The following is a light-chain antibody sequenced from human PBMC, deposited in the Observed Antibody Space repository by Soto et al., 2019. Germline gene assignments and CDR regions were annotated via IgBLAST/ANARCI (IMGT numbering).Light chain of an antibody. CDR3: CSYAGSSTWV. Sequence: QSALTQPASVSGSPGQSITISCTGTSSDVGSYEFVSWYQQYPGNAPKLMIHEASKRPSGVSDRFSGSKSGNTASLTISGLQAEVEADYFCCSYAGSSTWVFGGGTKVTVL. V-gene: IGLV2-23*01. CDR2: EAS. J-gene: IGLJ3*02. CDR1: SSDVGSYEF.